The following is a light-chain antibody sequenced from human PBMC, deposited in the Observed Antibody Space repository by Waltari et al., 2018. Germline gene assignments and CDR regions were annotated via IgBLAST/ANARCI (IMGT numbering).Light chain of an antibody. CDR1: RSNVGTNY. J-gene: IGLJ3*02. CDR3: QSYDSSLTVVV. V-gene: IGLV1-40*01. Sequence: QSVLTQSPSVSRAPGQGVTISCTGSRSNVGTNYVHWYQQLPGAAPKLLIDGNSNRPSGVPDRFSGSKSGTSASLAITGLQAEDEADYFCQSYDSSLTVVVFGGRTKLTVL. CDR2: GNS.